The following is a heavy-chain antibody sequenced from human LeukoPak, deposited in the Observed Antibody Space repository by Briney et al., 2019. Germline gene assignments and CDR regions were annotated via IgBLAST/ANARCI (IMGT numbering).Heavy chain of an antibody. Sequence: PSETLSLTCAVSGGSITNYYWSWTRQPPGKGLEWIGCSHYTGNTNYNPSLKSRVTISVDTSKNQFSLRLSSVTAADTAVYYCARRGNFDYWGQGTLVTVSS. CDR2: SHYTGNT. CDR1: GGSITNYY. D-gene: IGHD6-13*01. V-gene: IGHV4-59*08. J-gene: IGHJ4*02. CDR3: ARRGNFDY.